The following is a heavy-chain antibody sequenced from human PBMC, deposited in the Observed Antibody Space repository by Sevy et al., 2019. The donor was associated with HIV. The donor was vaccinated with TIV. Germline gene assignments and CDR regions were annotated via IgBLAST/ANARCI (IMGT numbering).Heavy chain of an antibody. CDR3: AVTKDCYDSSGYPFDY. J-gene: IGHJ4*02. CDR1: GYTLTQFS. V-gene: IGHV1-24*01. CDR2: FDLEDDET. Sequence: ASVKVSCKVSGYTLTQFSMHWVRQAPGKGLEWMATFDLEDDETIYAQRLQGRVTMTEDTSTDTAYMELSSLRSDDTAVYYCAVTKDCYDSSGYPFDYWGQGSLVTVSS. D-gene: IGHD3-22*01.